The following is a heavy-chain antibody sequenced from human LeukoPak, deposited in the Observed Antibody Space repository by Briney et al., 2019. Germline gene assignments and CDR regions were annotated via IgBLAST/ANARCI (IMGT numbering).Heavy chain of an antibody. D-gene: IGHD6-13*01. CDR3: ARHGVAAASKSYYYGMDV. J-gene: IGHJ6*02. Sequence: GESLKISCRGSGYSFTSYWIGRVRQMPGKGLEWRGIIYPGDSDTRYSPSFQGQVTIAADKSISNAYLQWSSLKASDTAMYYCARHGVAAASKSYYYGMDVWGQGTTVTVSS. CDR1: GYSFTSYW. V-gene: IGHV5-51*01. CDR2: IYPGDSDT.